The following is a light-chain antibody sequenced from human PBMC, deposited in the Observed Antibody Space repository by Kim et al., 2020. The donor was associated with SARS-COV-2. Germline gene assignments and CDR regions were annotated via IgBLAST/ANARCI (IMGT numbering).Light chain of an antibody. Sequence: EIVMTQSPVSLPVTPGEPASISCRSSRSLLYSNGYNYLDWYVQKPGQSPQLQICLGSNRAPGVPDRFSGGGSGTDFTLRISSVNAEDVGVYYCMQAVQSPHTFGGETEEEI. CDR1: RSLLYSNGYNY. CDR2: LGS. V-gene: IGKV2-28*01. CDR3: MQAVQSPHT. J-gene: IGKJ4*01.